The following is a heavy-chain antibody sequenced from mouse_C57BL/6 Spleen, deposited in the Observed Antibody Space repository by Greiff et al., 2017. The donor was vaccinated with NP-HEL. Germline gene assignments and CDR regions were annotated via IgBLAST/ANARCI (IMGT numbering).Heavy chain of an antibody. CDR1: GFTFSSYT. V-gene: IGHV5-9*01. D-gene: IGHD1-1*01. Sequence: EVQLMESGGGLVKPGGSLKLSCAASGFTFSSYTMSWVRQTPEKRLEWVATISGGGGNTYYPDSVKGRFTISRDNAKNTLYLQMSSLRSEDTALYYCASLLRFAYWGQGTLVTVSA. J-gene: IGHJ3*01. CDR3: ASLLRFAY. CDR2: ISGGGGNT.